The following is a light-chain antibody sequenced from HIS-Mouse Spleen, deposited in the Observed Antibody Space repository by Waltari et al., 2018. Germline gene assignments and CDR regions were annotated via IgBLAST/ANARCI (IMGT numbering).Light chain of an antibody. CDR3: CSYAGSSTYVV. CDR1: RSCVGRSNL. J-gene: IGLJ2*01. Sequence: QSALTQPASVSGSPGQSIPIPCTGTRSCVGRSNLVSWYQQHPGKAPKLMIYEGSKRPSGVSNRFSGSKSGNTASLTISGLQAEDEADYYCCSYAGSSTYVVFGGGTKLTVL. CDR2: EGS. V-gene: IGLV2-23*01.